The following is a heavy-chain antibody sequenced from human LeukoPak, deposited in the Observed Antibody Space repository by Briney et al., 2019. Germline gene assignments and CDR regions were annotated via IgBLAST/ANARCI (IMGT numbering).Heavy chain of an antibody. CDR2: ISAYNGNT. CDR3: ALNEPYYDKFEGYYFDY. V-gene: IGHV1-18*01. Sequence: KPGASVKVSCKASGYTFTSYGISWVRQAPGQWLEWMGWISAYNGNTNYAQKLQGRVTMTTDTSTSTAYMELRSLRSDDTAVYYCALNEPYYDKFEGYYFDYWGQGTLVTVSS. J-gene: IGHJ4*02. CDR1: GYTFTSYG. D-gene: IGHD3-22*01.